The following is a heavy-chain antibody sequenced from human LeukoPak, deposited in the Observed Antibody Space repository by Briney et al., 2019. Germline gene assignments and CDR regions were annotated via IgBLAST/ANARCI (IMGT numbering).Heavy chain of an antibody. Sequence: QPGGSLRLSCAASGFTFNSYEMNWVRQAPGEGLEWVSYINSGGSAIYYADSVKGRFTISRDNAKNSLYLQMNSLRADDTAVYYCARGGSYVHYWGQGTLVTVSS. CDR2: INSGGSAI. CDR1: GFTFNSYE. CDR3: ARGGSYVHY. D-gene: IGHD1-26*01. V-gene: IGHV3-48*03. J-gene: IGHJ4*02.